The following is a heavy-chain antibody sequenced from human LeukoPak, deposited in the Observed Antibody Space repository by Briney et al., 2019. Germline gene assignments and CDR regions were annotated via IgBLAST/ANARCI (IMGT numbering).Heavy chain of an antibody. CDR3: ARVRPGIAVAGTFDY. Sequence: GGSLRLSCVASGFPFSTYWMNWVRQAPGKGLEWVANTNPDGSEKYYVGSVKGRFTISRDNAKSSLYLQMNSLRVEDTAVYYCARVRPGIAVAGTFDYWGQGTLVTVSS. CDR1: GFPFSTYW. CDR2: TNPDGSEK. V-gene: IGHV3-7*01. J-gene: IGHJ4*02. D-gene: IGHD6-19*01.